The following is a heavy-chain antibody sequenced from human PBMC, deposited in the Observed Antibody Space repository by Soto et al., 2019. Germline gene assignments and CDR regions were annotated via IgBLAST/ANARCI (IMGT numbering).Heavy chain of an antibody. CDR3: ARLSASSKLRGVVIN. V-gene: IGHV4-4*02. CDR1: GGSISSDNW. J-gene: IGHJ4*02. CDR2: IYHSGNT. Sequence: SETLSLTCSFSGGSISSDNWWSWVPQTPGMGLEWIGEIYHSGNTNYNPSLKSRVSMSVDKSKNQFSLKVTSVTAADTALYYCARLSASSKLRGVVINWGQGTLVTVSS. D-gene: IGHD3-10*01.